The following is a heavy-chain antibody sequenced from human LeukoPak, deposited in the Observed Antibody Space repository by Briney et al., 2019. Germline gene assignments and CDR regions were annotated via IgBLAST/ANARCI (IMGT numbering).Heavy chain of an antibody. V-gene: IGHV3-30*02. D-gene: IGHD3-22*01. CDR1: GFTFSSYG. Sequence: GSLRLSCAASGFTFSSYGMHWVRQAPGKGLEWVAFIRYDGSNKYYADSVKGRFTISRDNSKNTLYLQMNSLRAEDTAVYYCARLTGDYYDSSGYTANWFDPWGQGTLVTVSS. CDR3: ARLTGDYYDSSGYTANWFDP. J-gene: IGHJ5*02. CDR2: IRYDGSNK.